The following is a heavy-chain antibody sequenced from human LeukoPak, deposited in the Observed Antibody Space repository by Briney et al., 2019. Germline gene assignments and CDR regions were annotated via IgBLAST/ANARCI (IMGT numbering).Heavy chain of an antibody. J-gene: IGHJ4*02. Sequence: SETLSLTCTVSGGSISSYYWSWIRQPPGKGLEWIGYIYYSGSTNYNPSLKSRVTISVDTSKNQFSLKLSSVTAADTAVYYCASLLAVAGTWQIDYWGQGTLVTVSS. CDR3: ASLLAVAGTWQIDY. V-gene: IGHV4-59*08. CDR1: GGSISSYY. CDR2: IYYSGST. D-gene: IGHD6-19*01.